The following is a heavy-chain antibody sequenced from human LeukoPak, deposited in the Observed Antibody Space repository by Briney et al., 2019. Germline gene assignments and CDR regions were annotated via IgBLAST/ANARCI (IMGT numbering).Heavy chain of an antibody. D-gene: IGHD3-22*01. CDR2: ISPSGGST. CDR1: GYTFTSNY. V-gene: IGHV1-46*01. CDR3: ARHRLHRIYYDSSGYYHDALDI. Sequence: ASVKVSCKAFGYTFTSNYMHWVRQAPGQGPEWMGVISPSGGSTTYAQKFQGRVTLTRDMSTSTAYMELRSPRSDDTAVYYCARHRLHRIYYDSSGYYHDALDIWGQGTMITVSS. J-gene: IGHJ3*02.